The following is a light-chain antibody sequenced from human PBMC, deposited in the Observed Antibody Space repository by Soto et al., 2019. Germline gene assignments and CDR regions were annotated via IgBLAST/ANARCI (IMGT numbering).Light chain of an antibody. Sequence: EIVMTQSPATLSVSPGERATLSCRASQSVSSNLAWYQQKPGQAPRLLIYGASTRATGIPARFSGSGSGTEFTLTISSLQSDDFATYYCQQYISYPLTFGGGTKVDIK. J-gene: IGKJ4*01. CDR1: QSVSSN. V-gene: IGKV3-15*01. CDR3: QQYISYPLT. CDR2: GAS.